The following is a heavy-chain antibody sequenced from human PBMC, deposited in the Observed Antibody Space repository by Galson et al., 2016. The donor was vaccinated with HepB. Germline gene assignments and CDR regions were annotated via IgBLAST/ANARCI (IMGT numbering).Heavy chain of an antibody. V-gene: IGHV3-21*06. CDR3: ARDGSGGSCYGYYYFVMDV. CDR1: GLTFSRYS. CDR2: ISSSSAYM. J-gene: IGHJ6*02. Sequence: SLRLSCAASGLTFSRYSMNWVRQAPGKGLEWVSSISSSSAYMYYADSVKGRFTISRDNAKNSLYLQMNSLRAEDTAVYYWARDGSGGSCYGYYYFVMDVWGQGTTVTVSS. D-gene: IGHD2-15*01.